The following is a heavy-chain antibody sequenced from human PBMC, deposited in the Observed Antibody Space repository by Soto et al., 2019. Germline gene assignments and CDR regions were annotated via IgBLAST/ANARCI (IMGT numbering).Heavy chain of an antibody. CDR2: INHSGST. CDR3: ARGYYFGY. CDR1: GGSFSVYY. Sequence: QVQLQQWGAGLLKPSETLSLTCAVYGGSFSVYYWHWIRQPPGKGLEWIGEINHSGSTYYNPSLKSRVTISVDTSKNQFSLKLSSVTAADTAVYYCARGYYFGYWGQGTLVTVSS. J-gene: IGHJ4*02. V-gene: IGHV4-34*01.